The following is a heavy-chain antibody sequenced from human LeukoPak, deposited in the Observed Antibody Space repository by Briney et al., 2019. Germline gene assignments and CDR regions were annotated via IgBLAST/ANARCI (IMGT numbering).Heavy chain of an antibody. D-gene: IGHD6-13*01. J-gene: IGHJ4*02. CDR1: GFTFSSYW. V-gene: IGHV3-74*01. CDR3: ASEGSSWYYFDY. CDR2: INSDGSST. Sequence: GGSLRLSCAASGFTFSSYWMHRVRQAPGKGLVWVSRINSDGSSTSYADSVKGRFSISRDNAKNTLYLQMNSLRAEDTAVYYCASEGSSWYYFDYWGQGTLVTVSS.